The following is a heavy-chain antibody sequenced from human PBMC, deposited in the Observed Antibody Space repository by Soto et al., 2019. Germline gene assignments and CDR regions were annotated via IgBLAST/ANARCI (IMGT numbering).Heavy chain of an antibody. D-gene: IGHD6-6*01. J-gene: IGHJ4*02. Sequence: ASVKVSCKASGYTFTSYGISWVRQAPGQGLEWMGWINAYNGNTNYAQKLQGRVTMTTNTSTSTAYMELSSLRSEDTAVYYCARGATGVSSPDFDYWGQGTQVTVSS. CDR1: GYTFTSYG. CDR3: ARGATGVSSPDFDY. V-gene: IGHV1-18*01. CDR2: INAYNGNT.